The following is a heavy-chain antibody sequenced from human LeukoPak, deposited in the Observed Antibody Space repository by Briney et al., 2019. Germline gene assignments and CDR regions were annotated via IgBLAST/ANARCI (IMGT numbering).Heavy chain of an antibody. CDR2: IRFDGTTQ. J-gene: IGHJ4*02. D-gene: IGHD3-22*01. Sequence: PGGSLRLSCAASGFVFSSYGIHWVLQAPGKGLEWVSFIRFDGTTQYYADSVKGRFTISRDISKFTVHLLMTSLRPEDTAVYYCSKESNHDSSGYFNWGQGTLVTVSS. CDR3: SKESNHDSSGYFN. CDR1: GFVFSSYG. V-gene: IGHV3-30*02.